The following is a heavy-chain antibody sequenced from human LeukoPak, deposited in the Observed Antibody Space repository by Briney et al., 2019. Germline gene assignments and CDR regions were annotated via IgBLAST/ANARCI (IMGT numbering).Heavy chain of an antibody. J-gene: IGHJ4*02. CDR3: ARGDYGDYVLVSY. Sequence: ASVKVSCKASGYTFTSYDINWVRQATGQGLEWMGWMNPNSGNTGYAQKFQGRVTITTDTPTSTAYMELRSLRSDDTAVYYCARGDYGDYVLVSYWGQGTLVTVSS. V-gene: IGHV1-8*03. CDR2: MNPNSGNT. CDR1: GYTFTSYD. D-gene: IGHD4-17*01.